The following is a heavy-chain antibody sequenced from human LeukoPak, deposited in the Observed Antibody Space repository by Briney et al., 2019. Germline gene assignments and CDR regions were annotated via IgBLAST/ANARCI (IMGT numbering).Heavy chain of an antibody. D-gene: IGHD3-9*01. Sequence: PGGSLRLSCAASGFTFSDYYMSWIRQAPGKGLEWVSYISSSGSTIYYADSVQGRFTISRDNAKNSLYLQMNSLRAEDTAVYYCATMFDWLSLIDYWGQGTLVTVSS. J-gene: IGHJ4*02. CDR2: ISSSGSTI. CDR1: GFTFSDYY. CDR3: ATMFDWLSLIDY. V-gene: IGHV3-11*01.